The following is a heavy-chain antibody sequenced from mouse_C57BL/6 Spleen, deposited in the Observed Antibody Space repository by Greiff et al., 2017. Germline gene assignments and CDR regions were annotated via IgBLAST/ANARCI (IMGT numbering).Heavy chain of an antibody. CDR3: ARNYGSSYQVAY. J-gene: IGHJ3*01. CDR1: GYAFSSYW. Sequence: VKLQQSGAELVKPGASVKISCKASGYAFSSYWMNWVKQRPGKGLEWIGQIYPGDGDTNYNGKFKGKATLTADKSSSTAYMQLSSLTSEDSAVYFCARNYGSSYQVAYWGQGTLVTVSA. V-gene: IGHV1-80*01. D-gene: IGHD1-1*01. CDR2: IYPGDGDT.